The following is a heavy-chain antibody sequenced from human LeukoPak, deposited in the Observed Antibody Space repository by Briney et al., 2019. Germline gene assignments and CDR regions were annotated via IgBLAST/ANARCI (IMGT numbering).Heavy chain of an antibody. J-gene: IGHJ4*02. V-gene: IGHV1-18*01. Sequence: GASVKVSCKASGYTFSSYGINWARQAPGQGLEWMGWISAYNSNTNYAQNLQGRVTMTTDTSTSTAYMELRSLRSDDTAVYYCARGHATEYFYGSGSPHFDYWGQGTLVTVSS. D-gene: IGHD3-10*01. CDR1: GYTFSSYG. CDR3: ARGHATEYFYGSGSPHFDY. CDR2: ISAYNSNT.